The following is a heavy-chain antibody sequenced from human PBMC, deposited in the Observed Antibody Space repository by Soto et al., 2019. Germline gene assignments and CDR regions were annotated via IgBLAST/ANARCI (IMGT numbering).Heavy chain of an antibody. V-gene: IGHV1-69*01. Sequence: QVQLVQSVAEVKKPGSSVKVSCKASGGTFSSYAISWVRQAPGQGLEWMGAIIPIFGTANYAQKFQGRVTITADESTSTAYMELSSLRSEDTAVYYCARGLYYYGSGSPPPHFDYWGQGTLVTVSS. CDR2: IIPIFGTA. D-gene: IGHD3-10*01. J-gene: IGHJ4*02. CDR3: ARGLYYYGSGSPPPHFDY. CDR1: GGTFSSYA.